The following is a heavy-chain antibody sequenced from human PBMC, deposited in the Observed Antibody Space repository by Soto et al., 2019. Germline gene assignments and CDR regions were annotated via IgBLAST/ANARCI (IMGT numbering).Heavy chain of an antibody. D-gene: IGHD6-6*01. CDR1: GFTFSSYS. CDR2: ISRSSSYI. J-gene: IGHJ4*02. V-gene: IGHV3-21*01. CDR3: ARVGGQLVPGFDY. Sequence: EVQLVESGGGLVKPGGSLRLSCAASGFTFSSYSMNWVRQAPGKGLEWVSSISRSSSYIYYANSVKGRFTIPTDNAKNSLYLQMNSLRAEDTAVYYCARVGGQLVPGFDYWGQGTLVTVSS.